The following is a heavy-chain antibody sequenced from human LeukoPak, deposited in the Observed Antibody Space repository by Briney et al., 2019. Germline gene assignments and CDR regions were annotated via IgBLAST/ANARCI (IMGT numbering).Heavy chain of an antibody. D-gene: IGHD3-22*01. CDR2: INHSGST. CDR1: GGSISRYY. V-gene: IGHV4-34*01. Sequence: SETLSLTCSVSGGSISRYYWSWIRQPPGKGLEWIGEINHSGSTNYNPSLKSRVTISVDTSKNQFSLKLSSVTAADTAVYYCARLGYDSSGYYTDFDYWGQGTLVTVSS. CDR3: ARLGYDSSGYYTDFDY. J-gene: IGHJ4*02.